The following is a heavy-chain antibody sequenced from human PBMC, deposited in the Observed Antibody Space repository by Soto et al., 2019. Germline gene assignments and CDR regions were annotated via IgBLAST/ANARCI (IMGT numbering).Heavy chain of an antibody. CDR2: IWYDGSNK. V-gene: IGHV3-33*01. CDR1: GFTFSSYG. CDR3: ARDREVTSWDWFDP. Sequence: GGSLRLSCAASGFTFSSYGMHWVRQAPGKGLEWVAVIWYDGSNKYYADSVKGRFTISRDNSKNTLYLQMNSLRAEDTAVYYCARDREVTSWDWFDPWGQGTLVTVSS. D-gene: IGHD2-2*01. J-gene: IGHJ5*02.